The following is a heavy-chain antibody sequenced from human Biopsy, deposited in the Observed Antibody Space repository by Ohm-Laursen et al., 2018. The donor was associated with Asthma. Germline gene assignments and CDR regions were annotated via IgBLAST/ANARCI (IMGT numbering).Heavy chain of an antibody. CDR3: AKATLGDIGKDY. J-gene: IGHJ4*02. CDR1: GFTFDNYG. Sequence: SLRLSCTASGFTFDNYGMHWVRQAPGKGLEWVSGISWNSGSIGYADSVKGRFTISRDNAKNSLYLQMNSLRVEDTALYYCAKATLGDIGKDYWGQGTLVTVSS. D-gene: IGHD2-21*01. CDR2: ISWNSGSI. V-gene: IGHV3-9*01.